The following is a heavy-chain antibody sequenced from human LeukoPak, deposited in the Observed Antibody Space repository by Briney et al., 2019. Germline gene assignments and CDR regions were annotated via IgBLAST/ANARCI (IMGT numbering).Heavy chain of an antibody. CDR1: GFTFSDYY. V-gene: IGHV3-30*02. CDR3: AKDFAPGDYYYYYMDV. J-gene: IGHJ6*03. D-gene: IGHD3-10*01. CDR2: IRYDGSNK. Sequence: GGSLRLSCAASGFTFSDYYMSWIRQAPGKGLEWVAFIRYDGSNKYYADSVKGRFTISRDNSKNTLYLRMNSLRAEDTAVYYCAKDFAPGDYYYYYMDVWGKGTTVTISS.